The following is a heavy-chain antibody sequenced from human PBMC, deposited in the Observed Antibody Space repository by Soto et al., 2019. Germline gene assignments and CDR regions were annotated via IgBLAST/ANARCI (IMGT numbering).Heavy chain of an antibody. CDR1: GGSISSYS. CDR2: FYYTGST. J-gene: IGHJ4*02. V-gene: IGHV4-59*01. D-gene: IGHD1-1*01. Sequence: SETLSLTCTISGGSISSYSWNWIRQPPGKGLEWIGYFYYTGSTKYNPSLESRVTISVDTNKNQFSLMLTSVTVADTAVYYCARSLLEVGTTPTYAVWGQGTLVTVSS. CDR3: ARSLLEVGTTPTYAV.